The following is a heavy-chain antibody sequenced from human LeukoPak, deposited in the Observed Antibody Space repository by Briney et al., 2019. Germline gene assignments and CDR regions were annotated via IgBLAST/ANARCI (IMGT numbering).Heavy chain of an antibody. V-gene: IGHV1-18*01. CDR2: ISAYNGNT. J-gene: IGHJ3*02. D-gene: IGHD5-12*01. CDR3: ARVPTDIVATIPNPQDAFDI. Sequence: ASVKVSCKASGYTFTSYGISWVRQAPGQGLEWMGWISAYNGNTNYAQKLQGRVTMTTDTSTSTAYMELRSLRSDDTAVYYCARVPTDIVATIPNPQDAFDIWGQGTMVTVSS. CDR1: GYTFTSYG.